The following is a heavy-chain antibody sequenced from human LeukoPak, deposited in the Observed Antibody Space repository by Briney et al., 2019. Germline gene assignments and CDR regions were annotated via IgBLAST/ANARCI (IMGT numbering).Heavy chain of an antibody. CDR3: ARTGGGFGELFYDY. CDR1: GYTFTSYD. CDR2: MNPNSGNT. V-gene: IGHV1-8*01. Sequence: AASVKVSCKASGYTFTSYDINWVRQATGQGLEWMGWMNPNSGNTGYAQKFQGRVTMTRNTSISTAYMELSSLRSEDTAVYYCARTGGGFGELFYDYWGQGTLVTVSS. D-gene: IGHD3-10*01. J-gene: IGHJ4*02.